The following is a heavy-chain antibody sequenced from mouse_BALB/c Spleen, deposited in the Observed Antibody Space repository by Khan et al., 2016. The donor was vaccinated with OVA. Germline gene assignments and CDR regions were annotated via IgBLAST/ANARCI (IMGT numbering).Heavy chain of an antibody. CDR3: ARDAGRY. V-gene: IGHV1-18*01. CDR1: GYTFPEYT. J-gene: IGHJ4*01. Sequence: VQLQQSGPELVKPGASVKISCRTSGYTFPEYTVHWVKQSLGKSLDWIGVINPKNGGTAYNQKFKGKATLTVDKSSSTAYMEFRSLTSEDSAIYYWARDAGRYWGQGTSGNVAS. CDR2: INPKNGGT. D-gene: IGHD3-3*01.